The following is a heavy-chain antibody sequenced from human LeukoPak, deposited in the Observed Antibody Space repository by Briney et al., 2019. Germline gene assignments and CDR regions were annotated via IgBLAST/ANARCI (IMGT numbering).Heavy chain of an antibody. D-gene: IGHD5-24*01. Sequence: SETLSLTCAVTGGSISNNWWTWVRQLPGKGLEWIGEISQSARTNYNPSLKSRVTMSIDKSRNQFSLKLSSVTAADTAVYYCARGREAITPFDPWGQGTLVTVSS. CDR3: ARGREAITPFDP. CDR1: GGSISNNW. CDR2: ISQSART. J-gene: IGHJ5*02. V-gene: IGHV4-4*02.